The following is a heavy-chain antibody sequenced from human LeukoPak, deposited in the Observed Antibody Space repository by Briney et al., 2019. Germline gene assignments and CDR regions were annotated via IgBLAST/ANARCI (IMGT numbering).Heavy chain of an antibody. CDR1: GFTFSSYW. V-gene: IGHV3-74*01. CDR3: AKDKEVRGDYYFDY. CDR2: INTDGSST. D-gene: IGHD3-10*01. Sequence: PGGSLRLSCAASGFTFSSYWMHRVRQAPGKGLVWVSRINTDGSSTNYADSVKGRFTISRDNSKNTLYLQVNSLRAEDTAIYYCAKDKEVRGDYYFDYWGQGTLVTVSS. J-gene: IGHJ4*02.